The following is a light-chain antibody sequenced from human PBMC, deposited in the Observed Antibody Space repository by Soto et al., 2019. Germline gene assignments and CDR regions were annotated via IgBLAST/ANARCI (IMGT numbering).Light chain of an antibody. Sequence: EIVMTQSPATLSVSPGERATLSCRASQSVSSNLAWYQQKPGQAPRLLIYGASTRATGIQARFSGSGSGTECTLTISSLQSEDFAVYYCQQYNNWPMTFGPGTKVDIK. V-gene: IGKV3-15*01. CDR1: QSVSSN. CDR3: QQYNNWPMT. J-gene: IGKJ3*01. CDR2: GAS.